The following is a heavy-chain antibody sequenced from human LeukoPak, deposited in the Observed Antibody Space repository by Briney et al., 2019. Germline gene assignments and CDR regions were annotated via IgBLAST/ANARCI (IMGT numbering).Heavy chain of an antibody. CDR2: ASGEGYSR. D-gene: IGHD5-18*01. CDR1: GFTFNNYA. CDR3: ARHVDTSMVTAGAAFDI. J-gene: IGHJ3*02. V-gene: IGHV3-23*01. Sequence: PGGSLRLSCEASGFTFNNYAMSWGRQAPGKGLEWVSSASGEGYSRYYADSVQGRFTISRDNSKNTLYLQMNSLRGEDTAVYYCARHVDTSMVTAGAAFDIWGQGTIVTVSS.